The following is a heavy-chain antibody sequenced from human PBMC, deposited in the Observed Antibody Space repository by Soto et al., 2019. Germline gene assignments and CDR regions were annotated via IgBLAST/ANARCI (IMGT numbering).Heavy chain of an antibody. CDR1: GGSISSYN. CDR3: ARFGGGRYGMDV. J-gene: IGHJ6*02. Sequence: PSETLSLTCTVSGGSISSYNWSWIRQPPGKGLEWIGNIYYSRSTDYNPSLKSRVTISVDTSKNQFSLKLSSVTAADTAVYYCARFGGGRYGMDVWGQGTTVTVSS. CDR2: IYYSRST. V-gene: IGHV4-59*08. D-gene: IGHD2-21*01.